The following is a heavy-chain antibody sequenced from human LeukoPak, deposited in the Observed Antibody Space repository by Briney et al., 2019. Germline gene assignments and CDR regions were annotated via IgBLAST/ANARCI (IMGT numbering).Heavy chain of an antibody. Sequence: GGSLRLSCAASGFTVTSSYMNWVRQAPGKGLEWVSSISSSSSYIYYADSVKGRFTISRDNAKNSLYLQMNSLRAEDTAVYYCAREYRYGGPFDYWGQGTLVTVSS. CDR2: ISSSSSYI. D-gene: IGHD4-23*01. CDR1: GFTVTSSY. V-gene: IGHV3-21*01. J-gene: IGHJ4*02. CDR3: AREYRYGGPFDY.